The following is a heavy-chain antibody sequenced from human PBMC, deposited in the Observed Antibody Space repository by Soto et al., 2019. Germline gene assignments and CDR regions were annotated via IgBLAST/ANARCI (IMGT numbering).Heavy chain of an antibody. J-gene: IGHJ4*02. CDR1: GFTFSNYA. V-gene: IGHV3-64*01. CDR2: ISPIGDST. Sequence: GGSLRLSCAASGFTFSNYAMHWVRQAPGKGLEYVSDISPIGDSTYYANSVKGRFTISRDNSKNTLYLQMNSLRAEDTAVYYCAKVRQYYYDSSGYPSPFDYWGQGTLVTVSS. D-gene: IGHD3-22*01. CDR3: AKVRQYYYDSSGYPSPFDY.